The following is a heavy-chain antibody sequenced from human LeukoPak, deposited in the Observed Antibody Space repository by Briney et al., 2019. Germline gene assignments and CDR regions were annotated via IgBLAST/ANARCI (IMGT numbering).Heavy chain of an antibody. D-gene: IGHD5-12*01. J-gene: IGHJ4*02. CDR3: ARVRGYSGYVVDY. V-gene: IGHV4-59*01. Sequence: SETLSLTCTVSGGSISSYYWSWIRQPPGKGLEWIGDIYYSGSTNYNPSLKSRVTISVDTSTNQFSLKLSSVTAADTAVYYCARVRGYSGYVVDYWGQGTLVTVSS. CDR1: GGSISSYY. CDR2: IYYSGST.